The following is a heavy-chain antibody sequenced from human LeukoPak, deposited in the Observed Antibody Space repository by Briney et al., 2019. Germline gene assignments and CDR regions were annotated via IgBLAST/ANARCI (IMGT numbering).Heavy chain of an antibody. CDR3: ARGGYITMVRGVITA. J-gene: IGHJ5*02. CDR2: IYTSGST. CDR1: GGSISSYY. D-gene: IGHD3-10*01. Sequence: PSETLSLTCTVSGGSISSYYWSWIRQPAGKGLEWIGRIYTSGSTNYNPSLKSRVTMSVDTSKNQFSLKLSSVTAADTAVYYCARGGYITMVRGVITAWGQGTLVTVSS. V-gene: IGHV4-4*07.